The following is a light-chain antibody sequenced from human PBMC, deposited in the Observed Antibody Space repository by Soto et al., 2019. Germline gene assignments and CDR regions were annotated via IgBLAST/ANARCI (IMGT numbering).Light chain of an antibody. CDR2: SNN. CDR3: ATWDYSLNGWV. V-gene: IGLV1-44*01. J-gene: IGLJ3*02. CDR1: SSNIGRTP. Sequence: QSVLTQPPSASGTPGQRVTISCSGTSSNIGRTPVNWYQQLPGTAPKLLIYSNNQRPSGVPDRFSGSKSGTSASLAINGLQSDDEADYYCATWDYSLNGWVFGGGTKLTVL.